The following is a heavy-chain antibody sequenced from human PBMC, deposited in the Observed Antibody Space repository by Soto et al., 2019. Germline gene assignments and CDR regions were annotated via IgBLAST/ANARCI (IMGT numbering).Heavy chain of an antibody. Sequence: ASVKVSCKASGYTFTSYDIDWVRQATGQGLEWMGWMNPNSGNTGYAQKFQGRVTMTRNTSISTAYMELSSLRSEDTAVYYCARGIERYFDWLSSTNDYWGQGTLVTVS. CDR2: MNPNSGNT. D-gene: IGHD3-9*01. CDR3: ARGIERYFDWLSSTNDY. J-gene: IGHJ4*02. CDR1: GYTFTSYD. V-gene: IGHV1-8*01.